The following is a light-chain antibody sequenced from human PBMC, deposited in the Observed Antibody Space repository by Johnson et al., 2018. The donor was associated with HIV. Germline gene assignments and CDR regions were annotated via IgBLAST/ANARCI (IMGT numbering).Light chain of an antibody. V-gene: IGLV1-51*02. CDR3: GTWDSTLRASDV. Sequence: QSVLTQPPSVSAAPGQKVTISCSGSSSNVGNNYVSWYQQLPGAAPKLLIYETNKRPSGLPDRFSGSKSGPSATLGITGLQTGDEADYYCGTWDSTLRASDVFGTGTKVAVL. CDR2: ETN. J-gene: IGLJ1*01. CDR1: SSNVGNNY.